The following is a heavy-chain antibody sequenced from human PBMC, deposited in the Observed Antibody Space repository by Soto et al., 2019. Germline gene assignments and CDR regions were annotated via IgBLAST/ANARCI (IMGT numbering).Heavy chain of an antibody. CDR3: AKEGSARVSRWDDY. Sequence: QVQLVESGGAVVQPGGSLRLSCAASGFIFSEYSIDWFRQPPGKGLEWVAVISHDGIAQYYAESVEGRFTVSRDNSENIVYLQMNSLRREDTVMYHCAKEGSARVSRWDDYWGQGTLVTVST. V-gene: IGHV3-30*18. D-gene: IGHD1-26*01. CDR2: ISHDGIAQ. J-gene: IGHJ4*02. CDR1: GFIFSEYS.